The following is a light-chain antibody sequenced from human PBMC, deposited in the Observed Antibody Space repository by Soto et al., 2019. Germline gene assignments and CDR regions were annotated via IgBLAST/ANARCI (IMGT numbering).Light chain of an antibody. CDR3: QQYYDTPRT. CDR1: QSVLSTSNSRNS. CDR2: WAS. J-gene: IGKJ1*01. V-gene: IGKV4-1*01. Sequence: DIVMTQSPDSLAVSLGERATINCKSSQSVLSTSNSRNSLAWSQQKPGQPPKVLIYWASTRESGVPDRFSGGGSGTAFTLTISSLQAEDVALYYCQQYYDTPRTFGQGTKVEIK.